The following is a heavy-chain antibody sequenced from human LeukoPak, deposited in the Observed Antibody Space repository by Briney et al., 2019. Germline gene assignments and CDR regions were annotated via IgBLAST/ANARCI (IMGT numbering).Heavy chain of an antibody. Sequence: SSETLSLTCTVSGVSISSYYWSRIRQPPGKGLEWIGYIYYSGSTNYNPSLKSRVTISVDTSKNQFSLKLSSVTAADTAVYYCARGHYYDFWSGYMDVWGKGTTVTVSS. CDR1: GVSISSYY. CDR2: IYYSGST. J-gene: IGHJ6*03. CDR3: ARGHYYDFWSGYMDV. V-gene: IGHV4-59*08. D-gene: IGHD3-3*01.